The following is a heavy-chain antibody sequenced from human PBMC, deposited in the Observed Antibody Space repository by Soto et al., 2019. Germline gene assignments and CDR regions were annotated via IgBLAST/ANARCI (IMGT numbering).Heavy chain of an antibody. D-gene: IGHD3-10*01. Sequence: QLQLQQSGPGLVKPSETLSLTCTVSGGSITNGNYHWGWIRQPPGKGLEWIGSIYYSGNTYYNPSLKSRVTLSVDTSKSQFSLRLSSVTAADTAVYYCAKLGRFGELSVFDYWGQGTLVTVSS. CDR2: IYYSGNT. CDR3: AKLGRFGELSVFDY. CDR1: GGSITNGNYH. J-gene: IGHJ4*02. V-gene: IGHV4-39*01.